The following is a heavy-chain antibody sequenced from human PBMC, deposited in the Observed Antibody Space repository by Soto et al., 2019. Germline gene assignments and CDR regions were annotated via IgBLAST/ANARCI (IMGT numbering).Heavy chain of an antibody. CDR2: IYYSGST. Sequence: SETLSLTCTVSGGSISSGGYYWSWIRQHPGKGLEWIGYIYYSGSTYYNPSLKSRVTISVDTSKNQFSLKLSSVTAADTAVYYCARGGNDAFDIWGQGTMVTVS. J-gene: IGHJ3*02. V-gene: IGHV4-31*03. CDR3: ARGGNDAFDI. D-gene: IGHD2-15*01. CDR1: GGSISSGGYY.